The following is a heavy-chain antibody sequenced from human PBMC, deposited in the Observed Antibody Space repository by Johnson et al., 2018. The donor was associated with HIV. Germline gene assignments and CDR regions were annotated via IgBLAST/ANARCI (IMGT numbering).Heavy chain of an antibody. D-gene: IGHD6-13*01. CDR3: SREVAAVGDAFDI. V-gene: IGHV3-66*01. CDR1: GFTVSSNY. CDR2: IYSGGST. Sequence: VQLVESGGGLVQPGGSLRLSCAASGFTVSSNYMSWVRQAPGKGLEWVSVIYSGGSTYYADSVKGRFTISRDNSKNTLYLQMNSLRAEDTAVYYWSREVAAVGDAFDIWGQGTMVTVSS. J-gene: IGHJ3*02.